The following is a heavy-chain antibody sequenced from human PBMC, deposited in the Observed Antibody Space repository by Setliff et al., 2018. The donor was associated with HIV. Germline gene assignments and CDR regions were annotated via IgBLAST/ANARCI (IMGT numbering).Heavy chain of an antibody. J-gene: IGHJ6*03. D-gene: IGHD3-16*02. CDR2: IYPRDSKI. CDR3: ARRRIVKAYYYYMDV. V-gene: IGHV5-51*01. Sequence: GESLKISCKGSGYSFTSYWIGWVRQMPGKGLEWMGIIYPRDSKIKYSPSFEGQVSISVDKSVNTAYLQWSSLKASDTAIYYCARRRIVKAYYYYMDVWGKGTTVTAP. CDR1: GYSFTSYW.